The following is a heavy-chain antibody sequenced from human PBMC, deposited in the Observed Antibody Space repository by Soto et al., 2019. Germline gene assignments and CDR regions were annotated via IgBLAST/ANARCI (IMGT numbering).Heavy chain of an antibody. V-gene: IGHV3-30*18. J-gene: IGHJ5*02. CDR3: AKDRWVLGYCSSTSCSQRVYWFDP. D-gene: IGHD2-2*01. CDR2: ISYDGSNK. CDR1: GFTFSSYG. Sequence: GGSLRLSCAASGFTFSSYGMHWVRQAPGKGLEWVAVISYDGSNKYYADSVKGRFTISRDNSKNTLYLQMDSLRAEDTAVYYCAKDRWVLGYCSSTSCSQRVYWFDPWGQGTLVTVSS.